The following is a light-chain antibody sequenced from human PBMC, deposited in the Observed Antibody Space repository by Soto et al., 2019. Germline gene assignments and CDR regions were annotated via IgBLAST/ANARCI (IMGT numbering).Light chain of an antibody. J-gene: IGKJ1*01. CDR3: QQYNRYSPWT. CDR2: DAS. CDR1: QRISSW. Sequence: DIQMTQSPSTLSASVGDGVTITCRASQRISSWLAWYQQKPGKATKLLIYDASSLESGVPSRFSGSGSGTEFTLTISSLQPDDFATYYCQQYNRYSPWTCGQGTKVDIK. V-gene: IGKV1-5*01.